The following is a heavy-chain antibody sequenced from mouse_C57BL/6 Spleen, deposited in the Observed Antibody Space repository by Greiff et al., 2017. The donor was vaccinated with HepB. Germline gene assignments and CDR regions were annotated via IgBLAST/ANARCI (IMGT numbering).Heavy chain of an antibody. Sequence: EVQVVESGEGLVKPGGSLKLSCAASGFTFSSYAMSWVRQTPEKRLEWVAYISSGGDYIYYADTVKGRFTISRDNARNTLYLQMSSLKSEDTAMYYCTRVLHYYGSSYGYFDVWGTGTTVTVSS. D-gene: IGHD1-1*01. V-gene: IGHV5-9-1*02. J-gene: IGHJ1*03. CDR3: TRVLHYYGSSYGYFDV. CDR1: GFTFSSYA. CDR2: ISSGGDYI.